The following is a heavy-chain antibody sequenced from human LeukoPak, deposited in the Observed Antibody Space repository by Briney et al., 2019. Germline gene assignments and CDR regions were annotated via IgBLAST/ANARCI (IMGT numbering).Heavy chain of an antibody. CDR3: AKGTTRWGVLMVPLEY. J-gene: IGHJ4*02. CDR1: GFTFSSYT. D-gene: IGHD2-8*01. V-gene: IGHV3-9*01. CDR2: ISWNSGSI. Sequence: GASLRLSCAASGFTFSSYTLSWVRQAPGKGLGWVSGISWNSGSIGYADSVKGRFTISRDNAKNSLYLQMNSLRAEDTALYYCAKGTTRWGVLMVPLEYWGQGTLVTVSS.